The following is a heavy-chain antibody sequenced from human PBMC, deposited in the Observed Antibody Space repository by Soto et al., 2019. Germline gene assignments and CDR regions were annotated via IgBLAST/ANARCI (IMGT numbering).Heavy chain of an antibody. J-gene: IGHJ5*02. D-gene: IGHD3-9*01. Sequence: QVQLQQWGAGLLKPSETLSLTCAVHGGSFSGYYWNWIRQPPGKGLEWIGEINHNGGTNYNPSLRSRVTISVDTSKNQFSLKMSSVTAADTAVFYCARRIDILTGYSNGWFDPWGQGTLVTVSS. CDR2: INHNGGT. CDR3: ARRIDILTGYSNGWFDP. CDR1: GGSFSGYY. V-gene: IGHV4-34*01.